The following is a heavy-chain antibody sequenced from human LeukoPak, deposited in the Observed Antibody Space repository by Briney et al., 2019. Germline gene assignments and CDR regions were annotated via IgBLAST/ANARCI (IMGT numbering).Heavy chain of an antibody. J-gene: IGHJ3*02. Sequence: GGSLRLPCAASGFTFSSYAMSWVRQAPGKGLEWVSAISGSDGSTYYADSVKGRFTISRDNSKNTLYLQMNSLRAEDTAVYYCAKVAPPELVGATTWAFDIWGQGTMVTVSS. CDR2: ISGSDGST. CDR1: GFTFSSYA. D-gene: IGHD1-26*01. V-gene: IGHV3-23*01. CDR3: AKVAPPELVGATTWAFDI.